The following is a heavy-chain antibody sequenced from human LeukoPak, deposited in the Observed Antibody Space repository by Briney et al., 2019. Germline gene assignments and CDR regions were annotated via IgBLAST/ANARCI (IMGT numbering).Heavy chain of an antibody. CDR3: ARAPRTGAWDMITFGGVIVHGDAFDF. V-gene: IGHV4-39*07. D-gene: IGHD3-16*02. CDR2: IYYSGST. CDR1: GGSLISTTYY. Sequence: SETLSLTCAVSGGSLISTTYYWGWIRQPPGKGLEWIGSIYYSGSTYYNPSLKSRVTVSVDMSKNQFSLQLSSVTAADTAVYYCARAPRTGAWDMITFGGVIVHGDAFDFWGQGTMVAVSS. J-gene: IGHJ3*01.